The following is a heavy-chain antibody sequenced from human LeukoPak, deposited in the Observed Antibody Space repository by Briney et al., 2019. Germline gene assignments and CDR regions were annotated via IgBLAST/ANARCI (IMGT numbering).Heavy chain of an antibody. CDR1: GFTFGDHA. CDR2: IRSKAYGGTT. V-gene: IGHV3-49*04. CDR3: TRGPIQLWIHNGIDV. Sequence: GGSLRLSCTASGFTFGDHAMSWVRQAPGKGLEWVGFIRSKAYGGTTEYAASGKGRFTISRDDSKSIAYLQMNSLKTEDTAVYYCTRGPIQLWIHNGIDVWGRGTTVTVSS. D-gene: IGHD5-18*01. J-gene: IGHJ6*02.